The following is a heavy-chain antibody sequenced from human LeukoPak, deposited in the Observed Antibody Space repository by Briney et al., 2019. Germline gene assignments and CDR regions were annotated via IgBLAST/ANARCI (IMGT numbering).Heavy chain of an antibody. D-gene: IGHD2-2*01. Sequence: GGSLRLSCAASGFTFSSYWMHWVHQAPGKGLVCVSRINIDGSSTSYADSVKGRFTISRDNAKNTLYLQMNSLRAEDTAVYYCASISYDCSSTSCYSVDAFDIWGQGTMVTVSS. J-gene: IGHJ3*02. CDR2: INIDGSST. V-gene: IGHV3-74*01. CDR3: ASISYDCSSTSCYSVDAFDI. CDR1: GFTFSSYW.